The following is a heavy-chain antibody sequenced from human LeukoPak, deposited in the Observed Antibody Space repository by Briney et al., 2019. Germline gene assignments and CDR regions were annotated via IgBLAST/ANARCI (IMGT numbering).Heavy chain of an antibody. CDR2: IIPIFGTA. CDR3: VTQDYGGNPYLGWFDP. J-gene: IGHJ5*02. Sequence: SVKVSCKASGGTFSSYAISWVRQAPGQGLEWMGGIIPIFGTANYAQKFQGRVTITADKSTSTAYMELSSLRSEDTAVYYCVTQDYGGNPYLGWFDPWGQGTLVTVSS. V-gene: IGHV1-69*06. CDR1: GGTFSSYA. D-gene: IGHD4-23*01.